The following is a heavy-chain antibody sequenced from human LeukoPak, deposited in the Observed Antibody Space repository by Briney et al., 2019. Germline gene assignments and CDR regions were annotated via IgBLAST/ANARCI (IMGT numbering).Heavy chain of an antibody. Sequence: PGGSLRLSCAASGFTFSNYGMHCVRQPPGQGLEWIGEISLSGQTNYSPSLNGRVTMSLDESRNQLSLNLTSVTAADTAIYYCSRENGAFCPFGYWGQGTLVIVPP. CDR3: SRENGAFCPFGY. J-gene: IGHJ4*02. CDR2: ISLSGQT. CDR1: GFTFSNYG. V-gene: IGHV4-4*02. D-gene: IGHD2-8*01.